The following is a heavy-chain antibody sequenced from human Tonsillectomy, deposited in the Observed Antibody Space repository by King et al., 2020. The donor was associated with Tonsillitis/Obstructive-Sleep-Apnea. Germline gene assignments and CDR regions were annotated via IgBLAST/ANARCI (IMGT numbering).Heavy chain of an antibody. CDR1: GYTFTSYD. J-gene: IGHJ1*01. V-gene: IGHV1-18*01. CDR2: SRPNNGDT. Sequence: QLVQSGAEVKKPGASVKVSCKASGYTFTSYDITWVRQAPGQGLEWMGWSRPNNGDTNYAQKLQGRVTMTSATSTSTAYMELRSLRSDDTAVYYCARDYYDSSGYYHGYFQHWGQGTLVSVSS. CDR3: ARDYYDSSGYYHGYFQH. D-gene: IGHD3-22*01.